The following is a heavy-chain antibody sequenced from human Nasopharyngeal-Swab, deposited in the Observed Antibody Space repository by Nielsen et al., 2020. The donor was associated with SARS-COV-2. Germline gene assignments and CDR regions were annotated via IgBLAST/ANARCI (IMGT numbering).Heavy chain of an antibody. CDR1: GYTLTGHY. Sequence: ASVKVSFKASGYTLTGHYMHRVRQAPGQGVEWMGRINPNSGGTNYAQKFQGRVTMTRDTSISTAYMELSRLRSDDTAVYYCARDPTSVAGTGDYYYGMDVWGQGTTVTVSS. J-gene: IGHJ6*02. CDR2: INPNSGGT. V-gene: IGHV1-2*06. D-gene: IGHD6-19*01. CDR3: ARDPTSVAGTGDYYYGMDV.